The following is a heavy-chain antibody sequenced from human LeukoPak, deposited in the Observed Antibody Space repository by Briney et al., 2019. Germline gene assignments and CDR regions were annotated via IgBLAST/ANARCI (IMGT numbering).Heavy chain of an antibody. V-gene: IGHV3-23*01. CDR1: GFTFSSYA. J-gene: IGHJ4*02. D-gene: IGHD1-26*01. Sequence: GASLRLSCAASGFTFSSYAMSWVRQAPGKGLEWVSAISGSGGSTYYADSVKGRFTISRDNSKNTLYLQMNSLRAEDTAVYYCAKDQTAKVGATLDYWGQGTLVTGSS. CDR2: ISGSGGST. CDR3: AKDQTAKVGATLDY.